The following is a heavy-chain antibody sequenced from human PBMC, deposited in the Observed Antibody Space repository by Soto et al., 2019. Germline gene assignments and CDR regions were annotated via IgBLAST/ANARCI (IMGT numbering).Heavy chain of an antibody. Sequence: SETLSLTCAVSGGSISSSNWWSWVRQPPGKGLEWIGEIYHSGSTNYNPSLKSRVTISVDKSKNQFSLKLSSVTAADTAVYYCARGGDCSSTSCYFYAFDIWGQGTMVT. V-gene: IGHV4-4*02. J-gene: IGHJ3*02. CDR1: GGSISSSNW. D-gene: IGHD2-2*01. CDR3: ARGGDCSSTSCYFYAFDI. CDR2: IYHSGST.